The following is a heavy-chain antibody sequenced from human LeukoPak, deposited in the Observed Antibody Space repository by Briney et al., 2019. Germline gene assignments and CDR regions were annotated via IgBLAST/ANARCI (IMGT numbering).Heavy chain of an antibody. D-gene: IGHD5-12*01. Sequence: SETLSLTCTVSGGSISGSSYYWSWIRQPPGKGLEWIGEINHSGSTNYNPSLKSRVTISVDTSKNQFSLKLSSVTAADTAVYYCAGPGGSGLNWGQGTLVTVSS. V-gene: IGHV4-39*07. CDR3: AGPGGSGLN. J-gene: IGHJ4*02. CDR1: GGSISGSSYY. CDR2: INHSGST.